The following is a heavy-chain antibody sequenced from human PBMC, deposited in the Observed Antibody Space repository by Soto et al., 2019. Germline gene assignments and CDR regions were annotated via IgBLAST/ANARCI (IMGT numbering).Heavy chain of an antibody. CDR2: INAGNGNT. Sequence: QVQLVQSGAVVKKPGASVKVSCKASGYTFSSYLLHWVRQAPGQRLEWMGWINAGNGNTKYSQKFQGRVTLTRDTSASTAYMELSSLRSEDTAVYYCASPSYGSGSFYWGQGTLVTVSS. J-gene: IGHJ4*02. CDR3: ASPSYGSGSFY. CDR1: GYTFSSYL. V-gene: IGHV1-3*01. D-gene: IGHD3-10*01.